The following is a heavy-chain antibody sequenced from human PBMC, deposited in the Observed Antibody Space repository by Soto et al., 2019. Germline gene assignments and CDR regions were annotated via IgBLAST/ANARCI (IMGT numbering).Heavy chain of an antibody. CDR1: GDTFSSYS. Sequence: QGELVQSGAEVKKPGSSVKVSCKASGDTFSSYSLIWGRQAPGQGLEWMGRMIPAVGITNYAQKFQDRLTITADKSTSTVHMELRSLRSEDTAVYYCATLPVSPWYFDYWGQGTLVTVSS. CDR3: ATLPVSPWYFDY. CDR2: MIPAVGIT. D-gene: IGHD6-13*01. J-gene: IGHJ4*02. V-gene: IGHV1-69*02.